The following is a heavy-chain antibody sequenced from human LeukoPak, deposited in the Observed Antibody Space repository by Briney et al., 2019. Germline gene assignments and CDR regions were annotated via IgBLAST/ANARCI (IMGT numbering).Heavy chain of an antibody. CDR1: GFTFSSAW. D-gene: IGHD1-7*01. V-gene: IGHV3-7*01. J-gene: IGHJ4*02. CDR2: IKQDGSEK. Sequence: GGSLRLSCAASGFTFSSAWMSWVRQAPGKGLEWVANIKQDGSEKYYVDSVKGRFTISRDNAKNSLYLQMNSLRAEDTAVYYCARYRYNWNLIPYYFDYWGQGTLVTVSS. CDR3: ARYRYNWNLIPYYFDY.